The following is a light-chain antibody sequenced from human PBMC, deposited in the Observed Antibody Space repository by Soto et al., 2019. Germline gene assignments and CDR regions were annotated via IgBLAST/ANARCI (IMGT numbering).Light chain of an antibody. CDR1: QSVSSS. CDR2: GAS. J-gene: IGKJ1*01. Sequence: EIVMTHSQTTLSLSPGKRANLSFSASQSVSSSLAWYQQKPCQAPRLLIYGASTRATGIPARFSGSWSGTEFTLTISSLQSEDFAVYYCQQYNNWPKTFGQGTKVAIK. CDR3: QQYNNWPKT. V-gene: IGKV3-15*01.